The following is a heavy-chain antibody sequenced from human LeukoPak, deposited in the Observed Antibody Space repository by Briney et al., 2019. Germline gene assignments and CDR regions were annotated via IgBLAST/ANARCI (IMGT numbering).Heavy chain of an antibody. Sequence: GGSLRLSCAASGFTVSCNYMSWVRQAPGKGLEWVSVIYSGGSTYYADSVKGRFTISRDNSKNTLYLQMNSLRAEDTAVYYCAKSTVCSSTSCLHDAFDIWGQGTMVTVSS. D-gene: IGHD2-2*01. CDR3: AKSTVCSSTSCLHDAFDI. J-gene: IGHJ3*02. V-gene: IGHV3-53*01. CDR2: IYSGGST. CDR1: GFTVSCNY.